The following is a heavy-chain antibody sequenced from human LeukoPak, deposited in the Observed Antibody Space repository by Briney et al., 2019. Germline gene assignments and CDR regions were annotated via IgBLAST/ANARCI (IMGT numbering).Heavy chain of an antibody. CDR3: ARLPAAIHRARPGYFDY. Sequence: SETLSLTCTVSGGSISSSSYYWGWIRQPPGKGLEWIGSIYYSGSTYYNPSLKSRVTISVDTSKNQFSLKLSSVTAADTAVYYCARLPAAIHRARPGYFDYWGQGTLVTVSS. D-gene: IGHD2-2*01. CDR1: GGSISSSSYY. V-gene: IGHV4-39*01. J-gene: IGHJ4*02. CDR2: IYYSGST.